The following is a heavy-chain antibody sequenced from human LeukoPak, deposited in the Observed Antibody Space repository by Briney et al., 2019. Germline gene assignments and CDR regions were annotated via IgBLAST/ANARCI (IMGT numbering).Heavy chain of an antibody. CDR1: GFTFSSYS. D-gene: IGHD3-16*01. CDR2: IYSDNT. Sequence: GGSLRLSCAASGFTFSSYSLNWVRQAPGKGLEWVSFIYSDNTHYSDSVKGRFTISRDNSKNTLYLQMNSLRAEDTAVYYCARDVIYASEIYSYGDSWGQGTLVTVSS. V-gene: IGHV3-66*01. CDR3: ARDVIYASEIYSYGDS. J-gene: IGHJ4*02.